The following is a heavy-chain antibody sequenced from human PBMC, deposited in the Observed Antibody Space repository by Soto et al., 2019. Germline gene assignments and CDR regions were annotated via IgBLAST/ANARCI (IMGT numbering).Heavy chain of an antibody. CDR2: INHSGST. D-gene: IGHD3-9*01. CDR1: GGSSSGYY. J-gene: IGHJ4*02. Sequence: SETLSLTCAVYGGSSSGYYWSWIRQPPGKGLEWIGEINHSGSTNYNPSLKSRVTISVDTSKNQFSLKLSSVTAADTAVYYCARGDILTGYYRGFDYWGQGTLVTVSS. CDR3: ARGDILTGYYRGFDY. V-gene: IGHV4-34*01.